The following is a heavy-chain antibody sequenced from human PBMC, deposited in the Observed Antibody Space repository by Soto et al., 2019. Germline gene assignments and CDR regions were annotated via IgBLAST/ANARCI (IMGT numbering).Heavy chain of an antibody. D-gene: IGHD2-2*01. V-gene: IGHV3-23*01. J-gene: IGHJ4*02. CDR1: GFTFSSYA. CDR3: AKDLGAGYCSSTSCYAGDY. CDR2: ISGSGGST. Sequence: EVQLLESGGGLVQPGGSLRLSCAASGFTFSSYAMSWVRQAPGKGLEWVSAISGSGGSTYYADSVKGRFTISRDNSKNTLYLQMNSLRAEDTAVYYCAKDLGAGYCSSTSCYAGDYWGQGTLVTVSS.